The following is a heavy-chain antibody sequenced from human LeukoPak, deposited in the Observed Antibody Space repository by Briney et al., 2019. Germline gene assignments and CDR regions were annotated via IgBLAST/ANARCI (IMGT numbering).Heavy chain of an antibody. CDR2: IDAGGGDT. CDR3: GRPTKYWLVRGNGVDV. J-gene: IGHJ6*02. V-gene: IGHV3-23*01. CDR1: GFSFSSYA. D-gene: IGHD6-19*01. Sequence: PGASLRLSCAASGFSFSSYAMTWDRQAPGKGLEWVSSIDAGGGDTYHSDSVRGRFTISRDNSMNTLYLQMNSLRADDTAVYYCGRPTKYWLVRGNGVDVWGQGTTVTVSS.